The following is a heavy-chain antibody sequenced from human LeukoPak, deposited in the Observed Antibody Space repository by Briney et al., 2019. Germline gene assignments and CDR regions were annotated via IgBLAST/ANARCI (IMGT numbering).Heavy chain of an antibody. D-gene: IGHD3-3*01. CDR3: ARSYDCWSGYYPIDY. CDR1: GFTFSNYG. V-gene: IGHV3-30*02. CDR2: IRFDGSNK. J-gene: IGHJ4*02. Sequence: GGSLRLSCAAPGFTFSNYGVHWVRQAPGKGLEGVSFIRFDGSNKYYADSVKGRFTISRDSSKNTLYLQMNIMRAEDTAVYYWARSYDCWSGYYPIDYWGQGTLVTVSS.